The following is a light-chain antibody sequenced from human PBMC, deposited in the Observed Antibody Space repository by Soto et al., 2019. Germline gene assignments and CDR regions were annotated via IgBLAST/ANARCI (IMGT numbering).Light chain of an antibody. CDR2: DAS. V-gene: IGKV1-5*01. Sequence: DIQMTQSPSTLSGSVGDRVTITCRASQTISSWLAWYQQKPGKAPKLLIYDASSLEGGVPSRFSGSGSGTEFTLTISGLQPDDFATYYCQQYNSFSWTFGQGTKVETK. CDR3: QQYNSFSWT. J-gene: IGKJ1*01. CDR1: QTISSW.